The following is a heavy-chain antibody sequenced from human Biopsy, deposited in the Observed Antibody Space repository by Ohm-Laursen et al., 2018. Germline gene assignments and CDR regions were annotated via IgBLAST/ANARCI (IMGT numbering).Heavy chain of an antibody. Sequence: SDTLSLTCTVSGGSISNNNYYWGWLRQPPGKGLEWFGSIFYRGSTHYKPSLKSRVNISVDTSKNQFSLKLNSVTAADTAVYYCARNYDTSGYYYVSWGQGTLVTVSS. CDR2: IFYRGST. CDR1: GGSISNNNYY. J-gene: IGHJ5*02. V-gene: IGHV4-39*01. CDR3: ARNYDTSGYYYVS. D-gene: IGHD3-22*01.